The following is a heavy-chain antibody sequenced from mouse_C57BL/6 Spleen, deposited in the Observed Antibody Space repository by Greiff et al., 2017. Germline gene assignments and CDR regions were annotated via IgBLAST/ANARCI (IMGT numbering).Heavy chain of an antibody. CDR3: AKEGYGNYEAWFAY. V-gene: IGHV1-55*01. CDR1: GYTFTSYW. Sequence: VQLQQSGAELVKPGASVKMSCKASGYTFTSYWITWVKQRPGQGLEWIGDIYPGSGSTNYNEKFKSKATLTVDTSSSTAYMQLSSLTSEDSAVYYCAKEGYGNYEAWFAYWGQGTLVTVSA. CDR2: IYPGSGST. J-gene: IGHJ3*01. D-gene: IGHD2-1*01.